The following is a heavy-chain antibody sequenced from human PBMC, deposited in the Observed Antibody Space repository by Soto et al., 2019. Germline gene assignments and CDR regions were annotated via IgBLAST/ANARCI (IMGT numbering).Heavy chain of an antibody. J-gene: IGHJ4*02. V-gene: IGHV3-23*01. D-gene: IGHD2-15*01. CDR1: GFTFSSYA. CDR3: AKARIVVVVAAPDFDY. Sequence: EVQLLESGGGLVQPGGSLRLSCAASGFTFSSYAMSWVRQAPGKGLEWVSAISGSGGSTYYADSVKGRFTISRDNSKNTLYLQMNSLRAEDTAVYYCAKARIVVVVAAPDFDYWGQRTLVTVSS. CDR2: ISGSGGST.